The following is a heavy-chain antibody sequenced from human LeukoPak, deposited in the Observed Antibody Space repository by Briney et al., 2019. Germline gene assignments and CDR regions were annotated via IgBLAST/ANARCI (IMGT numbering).Heavy chain of an antibody. V-gene: IGHV4-34*01. J-gene: IGHJ4*02. CDR2: INHSGST. Sequence: SETLSLTCAVYGGSFNGYYWSWIRQPPGKGLEWIGEINHSGSTNYNPSLKSRVTISVDTSKNQFSLKLSSVTAADTAVYYCARGLGIAAAGDYWGQGTLVTVSS. CDR1: GGSFNGYY. D-gene: IGHD6-13*01. CDR3: ARGLGIAAAGDY.